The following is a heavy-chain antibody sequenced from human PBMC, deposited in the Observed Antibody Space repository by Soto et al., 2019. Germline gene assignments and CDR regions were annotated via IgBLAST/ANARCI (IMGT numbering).Heavy chain of an antibody. V-gene: IGHV4-59*01. Sequence: SETLSLTCTVSGGSISSYYWSWIRQPPGKGLEWIGYIYYSGSTNYNPSLKSRVTISVDTSKNQFSLKLSSVTAADTAVYYCATTTATQWRFLEWLPSAYYGMDVWGQGTTVTVSS. CDR2: IYYSGST. CDR3: ATTTATQWRFLEWLPSAYYGMDV. CDR1: GGSISSYY. J-gene: IGHJ6*02. D-gene: IGHD3-3*01.